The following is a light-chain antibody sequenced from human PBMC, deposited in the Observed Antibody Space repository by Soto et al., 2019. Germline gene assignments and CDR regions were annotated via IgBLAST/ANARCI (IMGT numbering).Light chain of an antibody. V-gene: IGKV3-15*01. CDR3: QQYNSWPRT. Sequence: EIVMTQSPATLSVSPGERATLSCRASQSVYSNLAWYQQKPGQAPRLLIYGASSRASRIPVRFSGSGSGTEFTLTISSLQSEDFAVYYCQQYNSWPRTFGQGTKVEI. CDR2: GAS. CDR1: QSVYSN. J-gene: IGKJ1*01.